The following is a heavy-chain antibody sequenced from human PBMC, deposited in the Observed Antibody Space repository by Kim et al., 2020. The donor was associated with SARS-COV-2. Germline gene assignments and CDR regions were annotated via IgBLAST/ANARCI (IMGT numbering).Heavy chain of an antibody. Sequence: SETLSLTCTVSGGSISSSSYYWGWIRQPPGKGLEWIGSIYYSGSTYYNPSLKSRVTISVDTSKNQFSLKLSSVTAADTAVYYCATTPSYYDFWSGYEYSRGGYWYFDLWGRGTLVTVSS. CDR2: IYYSGST. CDR3: ATTPSYYDFWSGYEYSRGGYWYFDL. D-gene: IGHD3-3*01. CDR1: GGSISSSSYY. J-gene: IGHJ2*01. V-gene: IGHV4-39*01.